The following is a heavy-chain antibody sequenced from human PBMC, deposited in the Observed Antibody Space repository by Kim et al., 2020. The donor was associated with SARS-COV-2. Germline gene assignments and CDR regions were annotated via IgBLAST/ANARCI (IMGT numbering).Heavy chain of an antibody. CDR2: IWYDGSNK. J-gene: IGHJ4*02. Sequence: GGSLRLSCAASGFTFSSYGMHWVRQAPGKGLEWVAVIWYDGSNKYYADSVKGRFTISRDNSKNTLYLQMNSLRAEDTAVYYCAREYYDSSGYSFFDYWGQGTLVTVSS. CDR3: AREYYDSSGYSFFDY. V-gene: IGHV3-33*01. D-gene: IGHD3-22*01. CDR1: GFTFSSYG.